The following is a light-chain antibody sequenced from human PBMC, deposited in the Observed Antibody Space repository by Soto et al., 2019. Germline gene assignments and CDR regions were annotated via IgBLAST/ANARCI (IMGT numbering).Light chain of an antibody. CDR3: QQSDTSPWT. J-gene: IGKJ1*01. CDR2: AAY. Sequence: DIQMTQSPSSLSASVGDRLIVTCRASQSIGTSLNWYQQKSGRAPKLLIFAAYRLESGVPSRFSGSGSGTYFTLTITNLHLEDFATYYCQQSDTSPWTFGQGTKVEVK. V-gene: IGKV1-39*01. CDR1: QSIGTS.